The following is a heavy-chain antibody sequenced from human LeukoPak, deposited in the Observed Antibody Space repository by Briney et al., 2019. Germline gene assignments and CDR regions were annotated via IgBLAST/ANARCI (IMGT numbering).Heavy chain of an antibody. J-gene: IGHJ4*02. Sequence: SETLSLTCTVSGYSISSGYYWGWIRQPPGKGLEWIGSGSTYYNPSLKSRVTISVDTSKNQFSLKLSSVTAADTAVYYCARALPDYDYVWGSYREFDYWGQGTLVTVSS. CDR3: ARALPDYDYVWGSYREFDY. D-gene: IGHD3-16*02. CDR1: GYSISSGYY. V-gene: IGHV4-38-2*02. CDR2: SGST.